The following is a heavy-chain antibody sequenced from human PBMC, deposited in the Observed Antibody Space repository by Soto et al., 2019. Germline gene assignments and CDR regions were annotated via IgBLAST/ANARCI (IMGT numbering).Heavy chain of an antibody. CDR2: INHSGST. D-gene: IGHD2-21*02. J-gene: IGHJ4*02. V-gene: IGHV4-34*01. CDR3: ARGDLISVNVVVTDYFDY. Sequence: PSETLSLTCAVYGGSFSGYYWSWIRQPPGKGLEWIGEINHSGSTNYNPSLKSRVTISVDTSKNQFSLKLSSVTAADTAVYYCARGDLISVNVVVTDYFDYWGQGTLVTSPQ. CDR1: GGSFSGYY.